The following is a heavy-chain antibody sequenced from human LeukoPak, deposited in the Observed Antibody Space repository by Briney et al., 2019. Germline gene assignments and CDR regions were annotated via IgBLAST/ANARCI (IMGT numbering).Heavy chain of an antibody. V-gene: IGHV3-23*01. CDR2: ISGSGGST. CDR1: GFTFSSYA. CDR3: AKDAALYDFWSGYYHPPKYYYYYYGMDV. J-gene: IGHJ6*02. Sequence: PGGSLRLSCAASGFTFSSYAMSWVRQAPGKGLEWVSAISGSGGSTYYADSVKGRFTISRDNCKNTLYLQMNSLRAEDTAVYYCAKDAALYDFWSGYYHPPKYYYYYYGMDVWGQGTTVTVSS. D-gene: IGHD3-3*01.